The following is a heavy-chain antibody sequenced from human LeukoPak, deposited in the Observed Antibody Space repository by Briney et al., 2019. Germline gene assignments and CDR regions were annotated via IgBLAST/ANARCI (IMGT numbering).Heavy chain of an antibody. D-gene: IGHD6-19*01. CDR2: ISSSGSTI. J-gene: IGHJ6*03. Sequence: GGSLRLSCAASGFTFSDYYMSWIRQAPGKGLEWVSYISSSGSTIYYADSVKGRFTISRDNAKNTLYLQMNSLRAEDTAVYYCAKDGVAVAGNELYYYMDVWGKGTTVTVSS. V-gene: IGHV3-11*01. CDR3: AKDGVAVAGNELYYYMDV. CDR1: GFTFSDYY.